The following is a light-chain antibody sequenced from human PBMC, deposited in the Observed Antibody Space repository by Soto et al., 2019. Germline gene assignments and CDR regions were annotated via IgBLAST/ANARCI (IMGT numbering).Light chain of an antibody. Sequence: EIVLTQSPGTLSLSPGERATLSCRASQSVSSNYLAWYQQKPGQAPRLLIYGASTRATGIPDRFSGSGSGTDFTLTISRLEPEDFAVYYCQQYNNWPQTFGQGTKVEIK. J-gene: IGKJ1*01. CDR3: QQYNNWPQT. V-gene: IGKV3-20*01. CDR2: GAS. CDR1: QSVSSNY.